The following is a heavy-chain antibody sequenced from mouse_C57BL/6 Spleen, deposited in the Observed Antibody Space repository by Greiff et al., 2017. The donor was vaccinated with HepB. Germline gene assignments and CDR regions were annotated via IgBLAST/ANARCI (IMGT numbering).Heavy chain of an antibody. CDR2: ISSGSSTI. J-gene: IGHJ4*01. D-gene: IGHD1-3*01. CDR1: GFTFSDYG. CDR3: ASKTLTFYAMDY. Sequence: EVKLEESGGGLVKPGGSLKLSCAASGFTFSDYGMHWVRQAPEKGLEWVAYISSGSSTIYYADTVKGRFTISRDNAKNTLFLQMTSLRSEDTAMYYCASKTLTFYAMDYWGQGTSVTVSS. V-gene: IGHV5-17*01.